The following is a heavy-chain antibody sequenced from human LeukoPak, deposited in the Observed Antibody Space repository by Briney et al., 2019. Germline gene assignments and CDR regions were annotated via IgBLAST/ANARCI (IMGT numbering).Heavy chain of an antibody. Sequence: GGSLRPSCAASGFSFSNYWMSWVRQAPGKGLEWVANIKQDGSEKYYVDSVKGRFTISRENAKNSVSLQMNSLRAEDTAVYYCARGPAAGNLLGFWGQGTLVTVSS. J-gene: IGHJ4*02. D-gene: IGHD6-19*01. V-gene: IGHV3-7*01. CDR3: ARGPAAGNLLGF. CDR1: GFSFSNYW. CDR2: IKQDGSEK.